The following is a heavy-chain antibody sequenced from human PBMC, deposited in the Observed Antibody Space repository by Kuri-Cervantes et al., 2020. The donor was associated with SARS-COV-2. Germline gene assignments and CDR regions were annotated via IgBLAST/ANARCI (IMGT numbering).Heavy chain of an antibody. CDR1: GYTFTSYD. CDR3: ARDQYGSGGMGNY. CDR2: IIPIFGTA. J-gene: IGHJ4*02. V-gene: IGHV1-69*05. D-gene: IGHD3-10*01. Sequence: SVKVSCKASGYTFTSYDISWVRQAPGQGLEWMGGIIPIFGTANYAQKFQGRVTITMDESASTAYMELSSLRSEDTAVYYCARDQYGSGGMGNYWGQGTLVTVSS.